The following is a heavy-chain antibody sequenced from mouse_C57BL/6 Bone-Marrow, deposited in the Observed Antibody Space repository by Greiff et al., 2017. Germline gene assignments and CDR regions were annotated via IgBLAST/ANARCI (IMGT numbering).Heavy chain of an antibody. D-gene: IGHD1-1*01. CDR1: GYTFTDYA. CDR3: ARSGISIYYYGSSYYAMDY. V-gene: IGHV1-67*01. CDR2: ISTYDGDA. J-gene: IGHJ4*01. Sequence: VQLQASGPELVRPGVSVKISCKGSGYTFTDYAMHWVKQSHAKSLEWIGVISTYDGDASYNQKFKDKATMTVDKTSSTADMELARLTSEDSAVYYCARSGISIYYYGSSYYAMDYWGQGTSVTVSS.